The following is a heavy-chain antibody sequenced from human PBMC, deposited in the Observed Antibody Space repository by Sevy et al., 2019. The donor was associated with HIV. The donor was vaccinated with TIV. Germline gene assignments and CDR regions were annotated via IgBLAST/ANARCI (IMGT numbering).Heavy chain of an antibody. D-gene: IGHD3-10*01. CDR2: ISAYNGNT. CDR3: ARAAFGDFTMVRGVIISHNYGMDV. Sequence: ASVKVSCKASGYTFTSYGISWVRQAPGQGLEWMGWISAYNGNTNYAQKLQGRVTMTTDTSTSTAYMELRSQRSDDTAVYYCARAAFGDFTMVRGVIISHNYGMDVWGQGTTVTVSS. J-gene: IGHJ6*02. CDR1: GYTFTSYG. V-gene: IGHV1-18*01.